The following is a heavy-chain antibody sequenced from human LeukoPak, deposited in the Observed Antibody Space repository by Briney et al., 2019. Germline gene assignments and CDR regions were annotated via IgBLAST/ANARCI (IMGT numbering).Heavy chain of an antibody. J-gene: IGHJ4*02. CDR2: IRYDGSNK. CDR1: GFTFSSYG. CDR3: AKDRYSSSSWFDY. D-gene: IGHD6-6*01. V-gene: IGHV3-30*02. Sequence: GGSLRLSCAASGFTFSSYGMHWVRQAPGKGLEWVAFIRYDGSNKYYADSVKGRFTISRDNSKNTLYLQMNSLRAEDTAVYYCAKDRYSSSSWFDYWGQGTQVTVSS.